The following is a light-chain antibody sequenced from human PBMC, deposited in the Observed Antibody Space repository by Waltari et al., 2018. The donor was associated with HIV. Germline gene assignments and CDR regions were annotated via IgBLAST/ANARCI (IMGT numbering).Light chain of an antibody. CDR2: GAS. J-gene: IGKJ3*01. Sequence: DIQVTQSPSSLSASVGDRVTIICRTSENINTFLNWFQQKPGKIPRLLIYGASTLESGVPSRCRGTGSGTDFSLTISALQPEDFATYYCLQGYSSILTFGPGTKVEVK. V-gene: IGKV1-39*01. CDR3: LQGYSSILT. CDR1: ENINTF.